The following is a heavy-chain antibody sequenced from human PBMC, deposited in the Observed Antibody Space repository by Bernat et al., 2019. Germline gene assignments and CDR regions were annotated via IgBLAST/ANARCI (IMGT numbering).Heavy chain of an antibody. J-gene: IGHJ5*02. V-gene: IGHV3-66*04. CDR2: IYSDGST. CDR3: ACQDDFWSGFVV. D-gene: IGHD3-3*01. Sequence: EVQLVESGGGLVQPGGSLRLSCAASGFTVSSNYISWVRQAPGKGLEWVSTIYSDGSTYYADSVKGRFVSSRDNSKNTLFLHMSSLRADDRALYYCACQDDFWSGFVVWGQGTLVTVSS. CDR1: GFTVSSNY.